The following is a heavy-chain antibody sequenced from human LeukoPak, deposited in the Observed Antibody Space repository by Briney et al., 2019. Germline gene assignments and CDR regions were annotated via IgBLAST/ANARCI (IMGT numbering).Heavy chain of an antibody. V-gene: IGHV3-21*01. CDR2: ISSSSSYI. CDR1: GFTFSDYW. D-gene: IGHD6-6*01. CDR3: AREGRSIAARDFDY. Sequence: PGGSLRLSCAASGFTFSDYWMTWVRQAPGKGLEWVSSISSSSSYIYYADSVKGRFTISRDNAKNSLYLQMNSLRAEDTAVYYCAREGRSIAARDFDYWGQGTLVTVSS. J-gene: IGHJ4*02.